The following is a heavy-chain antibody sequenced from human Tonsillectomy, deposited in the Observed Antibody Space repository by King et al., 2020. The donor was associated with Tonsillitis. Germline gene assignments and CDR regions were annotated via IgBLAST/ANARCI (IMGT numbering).Heavy chain of an antibody. V-gene: IGHV3-21*01. J-gene: IGHJ6*02. CDR1: GFTFSSYS. CDR2: ISSSSSYI. Sequence: DVQLVVSGGGLVKPGGSLRLSCAASGFTFSSYSMNWVRQAPGKGLEWVSSISSSSSYIYYADSVKGRFTISRDNAKNSLYLQMNSLRAEDTAVFYCARKYYYDSSGYRDDNYGMDVWGQGTTVTVSS. CDR3: ARKYYYDSSGYRDDNYGMDV. D-gene: IGHD3-22*01.